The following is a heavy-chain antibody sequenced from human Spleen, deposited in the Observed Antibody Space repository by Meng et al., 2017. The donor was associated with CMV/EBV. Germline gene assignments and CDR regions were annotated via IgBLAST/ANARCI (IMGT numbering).Heavy chain of an antibody. CDR1: GFTFSDYY. Sequence: GGSLRLSCAASGFTFSDYYMSWIRQAPGKGLEWVSYISSSGGTIYYADSVKGRFTISRDNAKNSLYLQMNSLSAEDTAVYYCARDRYAAAGLNWGQGTLVTVSS. CDR2: ISSSGGTI. CDR3: ARDRYAAAGLN. V-gene: IGHV3-11*01. J-gene: IGHJ4*02. D-gene: IGHD6-13*01.